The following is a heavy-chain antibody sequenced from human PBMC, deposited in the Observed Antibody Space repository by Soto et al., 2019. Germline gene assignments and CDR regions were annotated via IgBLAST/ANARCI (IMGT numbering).Heavy chain of an antibody. Sequence: QVTLKESGPVLVKPTETLTLTCTVSGFSLSNARMGVSWIRQPPGKALEWLAHIFSNDEKSYSTSLKSRLTISKDTSKSQVVLTMTNMDPVDTATYYCARIRRYCSGGSCYLRPGPETDYGGQGTLVTVSS. V-gene: IGHV2-26*01. CDR1: GFSLSNARMG. D-gene: IGHD2-15*01. CDR2: IFSNDEK. J-gene: IGHJ4*02. CDR3: ARIRRYCSGGSCYLRPGPETDY.